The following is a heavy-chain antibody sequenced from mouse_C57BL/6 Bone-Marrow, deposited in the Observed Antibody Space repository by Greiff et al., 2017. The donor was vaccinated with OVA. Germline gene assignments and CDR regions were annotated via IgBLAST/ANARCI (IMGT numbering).Heavy chain of an antibody. CDR2: ISDGGSYT. CDR1: GFTFSSYT. D-gene: IGHD4-1*01. Sequence: EVHLVEPGGGLVKPGGSLKLSCAASGFTFSSYTMSWVRQTPEKRLEWVATISDGGSYTYYPDNVKGRFTISRDNAKNNLYLQMSHLKSEDTAMYYCARDITGYYAMDYWGQGTSVTVSS. J-gene: IGHJ4*01. V-gene: IGHV5-4*01. CDR3: ARDITGYYAMDY.